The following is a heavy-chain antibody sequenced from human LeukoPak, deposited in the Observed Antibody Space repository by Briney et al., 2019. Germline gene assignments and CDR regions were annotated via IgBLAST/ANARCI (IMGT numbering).Heavy chain of an antibody. V-gene: IGHV3-21*04. CDR3: AKGSYYDSSGYLDY. D-gene: IGHD3-22*01. Sequence: GGSLRLSCAASGFTFSSYSMNWVRQAPGKGLEWVSSISSSSSYIYYADSVKGRFTVSRDNAKNSLYLQMNSLRAEDTAVYYCAKGSYYDSSGYLDYWGQGTLVTVSS. CDR2: ISSSSSYI. CDR1: GFTFSSYS. J-gene: IGHJ4*02.